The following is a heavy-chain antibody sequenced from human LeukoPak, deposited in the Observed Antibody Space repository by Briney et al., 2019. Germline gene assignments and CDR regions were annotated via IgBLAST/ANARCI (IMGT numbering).Heavy chain of an antibody. D-gene: IGHD5-12*01. CDR2: IYYRGST. CDR3: ASLRSWPRDY. Sequence: SETLSLTCTVSGGSISSGGYYWSWIRQHRGKGLEWIGYIYYRGSTYYHPSLKSRVTLSVDPSKNQFSLKLSSVTAAGTAVYYCASLRSWPRDYWGQGTLITVSS. V-gene: IGHV4-31*03. CDR1: GGSISSGGYY. J-gene: IGHJ4*02.